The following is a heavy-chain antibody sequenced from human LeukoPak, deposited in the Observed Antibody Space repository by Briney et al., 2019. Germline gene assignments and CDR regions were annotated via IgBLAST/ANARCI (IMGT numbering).Heavy chain of an antibody. CDR1: GYTFTSYG. CDR3: ATGQGYCSSTSCWDY. J-gene: IGHJ4*02. D-gene: IGHD2-2*01. CDR2: ISAYNGNT. Sequence: ASVKVSCKASGYTFTSYGISWVRQAPGQGLEWMGWISAYNGNTNYAQKFQGRVTMAEDTSTDTAYMELSSLRSEDTAVYYCATGQGYCSSTSCWDYWGQGTLVTVSS. V-gene: IGHV1-18*01.